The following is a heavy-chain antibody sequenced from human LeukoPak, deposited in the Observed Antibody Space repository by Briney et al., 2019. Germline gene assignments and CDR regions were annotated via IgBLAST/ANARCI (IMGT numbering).Heavy chain of an antibody. J-gene: IGHJ4*02. Sequence: GGSLRLSCAASGVTFSSYGMHWVRQAPGKGLEWVAVISYDGSNKYYADSVKGRFTISRDNSKNTLYLQMNSLRAEDTAVYYCANGGSYIDYWGQGTLVTVSS. D-gene: IGHD1-26*01. V-gene: IGHV3-30*18. CDR1: GVTFSSYG. CDR2: ISYDGSNK. CDR3: ANGGSYIDY.